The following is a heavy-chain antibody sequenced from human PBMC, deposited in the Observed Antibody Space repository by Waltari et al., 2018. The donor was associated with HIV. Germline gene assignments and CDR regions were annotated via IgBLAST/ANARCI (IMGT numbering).Heavy chain of an antibody. V-gene: IGHV3-33*01. CDR1: GSTFNLYC. D-gene: IGHD4-4*01. CDR2: IWYDGSKK. Sequence: QVQLVDSGGVVVQPGGSLRLSCAAPGSTFNLYCIHWVRQAPGKGLEWVAGIWYDGSKKYYEGSVKGRFTISRDTSKNTVYLQMSSLRAEDTALYYCARDQEFMTTVTPLAYWGQGTPVTVSS. CDR3: ARDQEFMTTVTPLAY. J-gene: IGHJ4*02.